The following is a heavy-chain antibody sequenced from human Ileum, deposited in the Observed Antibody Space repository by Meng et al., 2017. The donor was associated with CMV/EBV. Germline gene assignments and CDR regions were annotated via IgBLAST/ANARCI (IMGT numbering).Heavy chain of an antibody. V-gene: IGHV3-23*01. CDR1: GFTFSRYA. CDR2: ISDDGGTT. J-gene: IGHJ4*02. D-gene: IGHD1-7*01. Sequence: GGSLRLSCAASGFTFSRYAMTWVRQAPGKGLEWVSDISDDGGTTYYAGSVKGRLTISRDNTKNTLYLQINSLRAEDTAVYYCVKVNWNYYFDYWGQGTLVTVSS. CDR3: VKVNWNYYFDY.